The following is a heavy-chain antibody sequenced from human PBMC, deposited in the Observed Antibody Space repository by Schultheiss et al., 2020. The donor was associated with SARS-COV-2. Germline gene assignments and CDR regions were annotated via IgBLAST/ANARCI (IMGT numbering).Heavy chain of an antibody. Sequence: SQTLSLTCTVSGGSISSYYWSWIRQHPGKGLEWIGYIYYSGSTYYNPSLKSRVTISVDTSKNQFSLKLSSVTAADTAVYYCARGFLEWSPNWFDPWGQGTLVTVSS. V-gene: IGHV4-59*01. CDR2: IYYSGST. D-gene: IGHD3-3*01. CDR3: ARGFLEWSPNWFDP. J-gene: IGHJ5*02. CDR1: GGSISSYY.